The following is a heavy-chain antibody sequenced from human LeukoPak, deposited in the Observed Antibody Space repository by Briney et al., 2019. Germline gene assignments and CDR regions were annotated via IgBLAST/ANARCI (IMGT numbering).Heavy chain of an antibody. CDR3: ASTYYDFWSGYYKGWDY. J-gene: IGHJ4*02. Sequence: SETLSLTCAVYGGSFSGYYWSWIRQPPGKGLEWIGEINHSGSTNYNPSLKSRVTISVDTSKNQFSLKLSSVTAADTAVYYCASTYYDFWSGYYKGWDYWGQGTMVTVSS. V-gene: IGHV4-34*01. D-gene: IGHD3-3*01. CDR2: INHSGST. CDR1: GGSFSGYY.